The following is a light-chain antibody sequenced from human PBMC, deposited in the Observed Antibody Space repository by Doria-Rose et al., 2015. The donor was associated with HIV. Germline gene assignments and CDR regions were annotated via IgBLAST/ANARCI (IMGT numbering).Light chain of an antibody. J-gene: IGKJ1*01. Sequence: EIVLTQSPGTLSLSPGERATLSCRASQSFSSTYLAWYQQKPGQAPSLLIYDGSTRATGIPDRFSASGSVTDFTLTINRLEPEDVALYYCHQYGTSWTFGQGTKGEI. V-gene: IGKV3-20*01. CDR2: DGS. CDR3: HQYGTSWT. CDR1: QSFSSTY.